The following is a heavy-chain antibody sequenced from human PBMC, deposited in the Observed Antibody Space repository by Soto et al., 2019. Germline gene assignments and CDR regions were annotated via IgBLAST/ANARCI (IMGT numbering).Heavy chain of an antibody. D-gene: IGHD5-12*01. CDR1: GGSISSSSYY. CDR3: ARHLVDGYIGY. J-gene: IGHJ4*02. V-gene: IGHV4-39*01. CDR2: IYYSGST. Sequence: QLQLQESGPGLVKPSETLSLTCTVSGGSISSSSYYWGWIRQPPGKGLEWIGSIYYSGSTYYNPSLKSRVTISVDTSKNQFSLKLSSVTAADTAVYYCARHLVDGYIGYWGQGTLVTVSS.